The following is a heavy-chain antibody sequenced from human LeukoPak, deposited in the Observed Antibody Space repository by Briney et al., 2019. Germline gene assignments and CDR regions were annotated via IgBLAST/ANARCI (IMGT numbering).Heavy chain of an antibody. Sequence: SETLSLTCTVSGGSISSYYWSWIRQPPGKGLEWIGYIYYSGSTNYNPSLKSRVTISVDTSKNQFSPKLSSVTAADTAVYYCAREIQLSLGWFDPWGQGTLVTVSS. CDR2: IYYSGST. V-gene: IGHV4-59*01. CDR1: GGSISSYY. D-gene: IGHD5-18*01. CDR3: AREIQLSLGWFDP. J-gene: IGHJ5*02.